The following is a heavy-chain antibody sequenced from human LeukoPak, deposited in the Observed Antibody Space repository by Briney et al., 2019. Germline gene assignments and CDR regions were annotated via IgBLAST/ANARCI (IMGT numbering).Heavy chain of an antibody. CDR2: IYISDST. CDR3: ARRRLGDSFDY. Sequence: SQTLSLTCTLSGGSITSGSYYWNWIRQPAGKGLEWIGRIYISDSTNYNPSLKSRVTISVDTSKNQFSLNLSSVTAADTAVYYCARRRLGDSFDYWGQGILVTVSS. J-gene: IGHJ4*02. V-gene: IGHV4-61*02. D-gene: IGHD3-16*01. CDR1: GGSITSGSYY.